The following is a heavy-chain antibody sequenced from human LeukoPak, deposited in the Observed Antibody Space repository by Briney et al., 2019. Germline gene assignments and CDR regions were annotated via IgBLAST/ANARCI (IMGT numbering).Heavy chain of an antibody. CDR1: GFTFSSYG. V-gene: IGHV3-48*01. D-gene: IGHD6-13*01. Sequence: GGSLRLSCAASGFTFSSYGMNWVRQAPGRGLEWVSFITNNGRTIYYADSVKGRSTISRDNSKNTLYLQMNSLRSDDTAVYYCARGRSSSWYNWFDPWGQGTLVTVSS. J-gene: IGHJ5*02. CDR2: ITNNGRTI. CDR3: ARGRSSSWYNWFDP.